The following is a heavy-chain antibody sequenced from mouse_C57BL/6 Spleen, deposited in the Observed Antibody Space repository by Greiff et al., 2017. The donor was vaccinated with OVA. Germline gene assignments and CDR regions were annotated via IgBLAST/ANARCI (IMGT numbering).Heavy chain of an antibody. CDR2: IDPSDSYT. CDR1: GYTFTSYW. V-gene: IGHV1-69*01. D-gene: IGHD2-1*01. J-gene: IGHJ2*01. Sequence: QVQLKQPGAELVMPGASVKLSCKASGYTFTSYWMHWVQQRPGQGLEWIGEIDPSDSYTNYNQKFKGKSTLTVDKSSSTAYMQLSSLTSEDSAVYYCARDYGNYWGQGTTLTVSS. CDR3: ARDYGNY.